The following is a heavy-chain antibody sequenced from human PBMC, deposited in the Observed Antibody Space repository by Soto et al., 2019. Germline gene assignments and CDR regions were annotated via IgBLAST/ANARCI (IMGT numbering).Heavy chain of an antibody. CDR2: IYHSGET. J-gene: IGHJ4*02. D-gene: IGHD3-3*01. CDR3: ARVPYYDFWSGYHLPEDY. Sequence: SETLSLTCSVSGDSISTSDFNWGWVRQPPGKGLEWIGTIYHSGETYYNPPLKSRVTISVDTSKNQFSLKLSSVTAADTAVYYCARVPYYDFWSGYHLPEDYWGQGTLVTVSS. V-gene: IGHV4-39*07. CDR1: GDSISTSDFN.